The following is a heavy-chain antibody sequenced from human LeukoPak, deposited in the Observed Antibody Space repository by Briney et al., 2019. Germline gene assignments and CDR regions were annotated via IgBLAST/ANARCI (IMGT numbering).Heavy chain of an antibody. J-gene: IGHJ6*03. V-gene: IGHV1-8*01. D-gene: IGHD1-20*01. CDR2: MNPNSGNT. CDR1: GYTFTSYD. CDR3: ARAPYNWNYYYDYLDV. Sequence: ASVKVSCKASGYTFTSYDINWVRQATGQGLEWMGWMNPNSGNTGYAQKFQGRVTMTRNTSISTAYMELSSLRSEDTAVYYCARAPYNWNYYYDYLDVWGKGTTVTVSS.